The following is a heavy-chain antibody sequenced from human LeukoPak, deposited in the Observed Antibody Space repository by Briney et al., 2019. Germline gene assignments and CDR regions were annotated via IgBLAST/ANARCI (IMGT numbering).Heavy chain of an antibody. J-gene: IGHJ4*02. D-gene: IGHD5-24*01. CDR2: FYVGGAT. V-gene: IGHV3-53*01. Sequence: PGGSLRLSCAVSGFSVTNNYMSWVRQAPGKGLEWASVFYVGGATYYADSVKGRFTISRDNSENTLYLQMKSLRAEDTAVYYCARGDGYNFFDYWGRGTLVTVSS. CDR1: GFSVTNNY. CDR3: ARGDGYNFFDY.